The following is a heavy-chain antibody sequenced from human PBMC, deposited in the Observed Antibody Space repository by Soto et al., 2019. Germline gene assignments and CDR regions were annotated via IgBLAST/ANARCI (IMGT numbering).Heavy chain of an antibody. J-gene: IGHJ4*02. D-gene: IGHD3-22*01. Sequence: SGKVSCKSSGYIFTSHYTHWARQAPGQGLERKGIMNPSGDSTSYAQKHQGRVTIPKHTSTSTVYMDLSSLSSEDPAEYHCAKDDSDSSGSDYGGKGTLVTVS. CDR1: GYIFTSHY. CDR2: MNPSGDST. CDR3: AKDDSDSSGSDY. V-gene: IGHV1-46*01.